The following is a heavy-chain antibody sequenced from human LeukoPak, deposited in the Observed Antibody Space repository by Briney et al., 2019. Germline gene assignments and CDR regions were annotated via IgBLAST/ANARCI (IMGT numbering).Heavy chain of an antibody. D-gene: IGHD4-23*01. CDR2: ISAYNGDT. CDR3: ARVLIRPYGGNGVYFDY. V-gene: IGHV1-18*01. CDR1: GYIFSSYG. J-gene: IGHJ4*02. Sequence: ASVKVSCKASGYIFSSYGISWVRQAPGQGLEWMGWISAYNGDTNYAQNLQGRVTMTTDTSTSTAYMELSSLRSEDTAVYYCARVLIRPYGGNGVYFDYWGQGTLVTVSS.